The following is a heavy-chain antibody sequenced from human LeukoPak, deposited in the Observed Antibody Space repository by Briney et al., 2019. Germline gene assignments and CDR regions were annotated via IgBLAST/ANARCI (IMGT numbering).Heavy chain of an antibody. D-gene: IGHD6-6*01. CDR3: AREALNELGIDY. J-gene: IGHJ4*02. CDR1: GYTFTSYY. CDR2: INPSGGST. Sequence: ASVKVSCKASGYTFTSYYMHWVRQAPGQGLEWMGTINPSGGSTSYAQKFQGRVTMTRDTSTSTVYMELSSLRSEDTAVYYCAREALNELGIDYWGQGTLVTVSS. V-gene: IGHV1-46*01.